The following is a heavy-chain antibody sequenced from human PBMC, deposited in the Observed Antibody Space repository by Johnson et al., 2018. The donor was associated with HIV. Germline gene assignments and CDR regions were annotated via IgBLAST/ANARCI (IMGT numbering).Heavy chain of an antibody. V-gene: IGHV3-9*01. J-gene: IGHJ3*02. CDR2: ISWNSGSI. CDR3: AKERAYIRTFVS. CDR1: GFTFDDYA. Sequence: QLVESGGGLVQPGRSLRLSCAASGFTFDDYAMHWVRQAPGKGLEWVSGISWNSGSIGYADSVKGRFTISRDNAKNSLYLQMNSLRAEDPAVYYCAKERAYIRTFVSWGEGTLVTVSS. D-gene: IGHD5-18*01.